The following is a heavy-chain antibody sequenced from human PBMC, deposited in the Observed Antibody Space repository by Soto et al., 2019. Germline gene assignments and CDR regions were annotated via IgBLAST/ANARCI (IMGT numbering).Heavy chain of an antibody. CDR2: MHYSGST. J-gene: IGHJ5*02. D-gene: IGHD3-22*01. CDR1: GGSISSYY. CDR3: ASNGYDYPNWFDP. Sequence: SETLSLTCTVSGGSISSYYWSWIRQPPGKGLEWIGYMHYSGSTNYNPSLKSRVTISVDTSKNQFSLKLRSVTAADTAVYYCASNGYDYPNWFDPWAQGTLVTVSS. V-gene: IGHV4-59*01.